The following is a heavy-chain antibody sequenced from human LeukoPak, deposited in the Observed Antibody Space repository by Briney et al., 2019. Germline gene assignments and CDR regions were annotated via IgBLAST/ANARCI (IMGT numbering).Heavy chain of an antibody. CDR3: AKDPHYYGSGSFDY. Sequence: GGSLRLSCAASGFTFSDYYMSWIRQAPGKGLEWVSAISGSGGSTYYADSVKGRFTISRDNSKNTLYLQMNSLRAEDTAVYYCAKDPHYYGSGSFDYWGQGTLVTVSS. CDR1: GFTFSDYY. V-gene: IGHV3-23*01. J-gene: IGHJ4*02. CDR2: ISGSGGST. D-gene: IGHD3-10*01.